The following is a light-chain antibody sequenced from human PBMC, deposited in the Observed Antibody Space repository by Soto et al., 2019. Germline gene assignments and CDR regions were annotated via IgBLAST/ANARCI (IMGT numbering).Light chain of an antibody. CDR1: SSDVGGYNL. CDR2: EGS. V-gene: IGLV2-23*01. J-gene: IGLJ1*01. CDR3: CSYAGSSTYF. Sequence: QSVLTQPASVSGSPGQSSTISCTGTSSDVGGYNLVSWYQHHPGKAPKLMIYEGSKRPSGVSNRFSGCKSGNTASLTISGLQAEDEAEYYCCSYAGSSTYFFGTGTKLTVL.